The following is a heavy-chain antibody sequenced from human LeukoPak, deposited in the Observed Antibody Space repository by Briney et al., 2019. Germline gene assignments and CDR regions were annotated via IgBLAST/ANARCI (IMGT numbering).Heavy chain of an antibody. CDR3: ASTHDYYESSGPPFDY. Sequence: EASVKVSCKVSGYTLSELSMHWVRQAPGKGLEWMGGFDPEDDKTFYAQKFRGRVTLTEDTSSDTAYMEPSGLRSEDTAVYYCASTHDYYESSGPPFDYWGQGTLVTVSS. V-gene: IGHV1-24*01. J-gene: IGHJ4*02. D-gene: IGHD3-22*01. CDR1: GYTLSELS. CDR2: FDPEDDKT.